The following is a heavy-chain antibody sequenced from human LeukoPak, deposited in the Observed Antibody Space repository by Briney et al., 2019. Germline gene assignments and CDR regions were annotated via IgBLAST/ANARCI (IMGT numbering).Heavy chain of an antibody. CDR2: IHPSGIL. D-gene: IGHD5-24*01. Sequence: SETLSLTCAVYGGSCDDYYCSWIRQPPRKGLEWIGEIHPSGILYYNSSLMSRVTISIDTSKSQFSLRLTSVTAADTGFYYCARGRDRSKAGDHWGQGSLVTVSS. V-gene: IGHV4-34*01. CDR1: GGSCDDYY. J-gene: IGHJ4*02. CDR3: ARGRDRSKAGDH.